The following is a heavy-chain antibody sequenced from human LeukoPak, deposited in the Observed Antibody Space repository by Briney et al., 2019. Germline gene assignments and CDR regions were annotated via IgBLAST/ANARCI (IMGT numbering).Heavy chain of an antibody. CDR1: GYTFRTYG. V-gene: IGHV1-18*01. D-gene: IGHD6-19*01. CDR3: ARTDLAGTGDYYYGMDV. J-gene: IGHJ6*02. Sequence: GASVKVSCKASGYTFRTYGISWVRQAPGQGLEWMGWISAHNGNTNYTQKLQGRVTMTTDTSTSTAYMELRSLRSDDTAVYYCARTDLAGTGDYYYGMDVWGQGTTVTVSS. CDR2: ISAHNGNT.